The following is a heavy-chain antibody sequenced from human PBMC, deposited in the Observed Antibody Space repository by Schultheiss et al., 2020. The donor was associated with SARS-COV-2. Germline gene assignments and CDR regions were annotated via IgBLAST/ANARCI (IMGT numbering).Heavy chain of an antibody. CDR2: ISAYNGNT. Sequence: ASVKVSCKASGYTFTSYGISWVRQAPGQGLEWMGWISAYNGNTNYAQKLQGRVTMTTDTSTSTAYMELRRLRSDDTAVYYCARDGGITMIVVDHDAFDIWGQGTLVTVSS. D-gene: IGHD3-22*01. V-gene: IGHV1-18*04. CDR3: ARDGGITMIVVDHDAFDI. CDR1: GYTFTSYG. J-gene: IGHJ3*02.